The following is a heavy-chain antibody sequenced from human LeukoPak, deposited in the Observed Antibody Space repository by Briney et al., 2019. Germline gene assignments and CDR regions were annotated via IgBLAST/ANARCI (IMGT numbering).Heavy chain of an antibody. V-gene: IGHV4-30-4*01. J-gene: IGHJ4*02. CDR1: GGSFSGYY. CDR2: IYYSGST. CDR3: ARAAGLGYCSGGSCTTTFDY. D-gene: IGHD2-15*01. Sequence: SETLSLTCAVYGGSFSGYYWNWIRQPPGKGLEWIGYIYYSGSTYYNPSLKSRVTISVDTSKNQFSLRLSSVTAADTAVYYCARAAGLGYCSGGSCTTTFDYWGQGTLVTVSS.